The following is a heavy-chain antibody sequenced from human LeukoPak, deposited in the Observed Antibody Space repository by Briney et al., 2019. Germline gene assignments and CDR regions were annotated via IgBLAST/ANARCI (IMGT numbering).Heavy chain of an antibody. Sequence: PSETLSLTCTVSGGSISSYYWSWIRQPPGKGLEGIGYIYYSGSTNYNPSLKSRVTISVDTSKNQFSLKLSSVTAADTAVYYCARVDGYQLLQWGQGTLVTVSS. J-gene: IGHJ4*02. CDR2: IYYSGST. CDR3: ARVDGYQLLQ. D-gene: IGHD2-2*01. CDR1: GGSISSYY. V-gene: IGHV4-59*01.